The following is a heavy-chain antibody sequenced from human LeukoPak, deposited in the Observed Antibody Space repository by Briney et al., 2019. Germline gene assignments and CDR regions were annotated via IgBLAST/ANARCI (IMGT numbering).Heavy chain of an antibody. V-gene: IGHV3-7*01. Sequence: GGSLRLSCAASGFTFSSYWMSWARQAPGKGLEWVANIKQGGSEKYYVDSVKGRFTISRDNAKNSLYLQMNSLRAEDTAVYYCARDREAVADYYFDYWGQGTLVTVSS. CDR2: IKQGGSEK. D-gene: IGHD6-19*01. CDR3: ARDREAVADYYFDY. CDR1: GFTFSSYW. J-gene: IGHJ4*02.